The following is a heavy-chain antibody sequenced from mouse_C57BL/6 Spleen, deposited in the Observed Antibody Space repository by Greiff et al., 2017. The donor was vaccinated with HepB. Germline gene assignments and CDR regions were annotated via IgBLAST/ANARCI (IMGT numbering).Heavy chain of an antibody. D-gene: IGHD2-3*01. CDR2: INPNNGGT. CDR3: AREAIYDGYYLDY. J-gene: IGHJ2*01. CDR1: GYTFTDYN. Sequence: VQLKESGPELVKPGASVKMSCKASGYTFTDYNMHWVKQSHGKSLEWIGYINPNNGGTSYNQKFKGKATLTVNKSSSTAYMELRSLTSEDSAVYYCAREAIYDGYYLDYWGQGTTLTVSS. V-gene: IGHV1-22*01.